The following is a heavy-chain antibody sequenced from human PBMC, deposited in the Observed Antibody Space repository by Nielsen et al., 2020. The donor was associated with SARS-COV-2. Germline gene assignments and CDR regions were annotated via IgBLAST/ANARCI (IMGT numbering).Heavy chain of an antibody. V-gene: IGHV1-18*01. CDR3: ARVQETIFGVAPALDYYYYYMDV. D-gene: IGHD3-3*01. CDR2: ISAYNGNT. J-gene: IGHJ6*03. Sequence: WVRQAPGQGLEWMGWISAYNGNTKYAQNLQGRITMTTDTSTSTGYMELSSLRSEDTAVYYCARVQETIFGVAPALDYYYYYMDVWGKGTTVTVSS.